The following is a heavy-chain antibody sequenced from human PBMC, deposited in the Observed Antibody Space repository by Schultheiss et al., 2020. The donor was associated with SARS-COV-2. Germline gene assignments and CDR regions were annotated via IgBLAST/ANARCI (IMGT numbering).Heavy chain of an antibody. D-gene: IGHD6-6*01. CDR1: GFSLSDYY. CDR3: AKSGSPSSSPRLPNYYYMDV. Sequence: GESLKISCVASGFSLSDYYMDWVRQAPGKGLEWVGRSRIKAKSYSTEYTASVKGRFTISRDDSKNSMYLQMNSLRIEDTAVYYCAKSGSPSSSPRLPNYYYMDVWGKGTTVTVSS. CDR2: SRIKAKSYST. V-gene: IGHV3-72*01. J-gene: IGHJ6*03.